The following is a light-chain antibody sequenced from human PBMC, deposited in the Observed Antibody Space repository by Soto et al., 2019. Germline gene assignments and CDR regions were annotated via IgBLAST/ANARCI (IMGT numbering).Light chain of an antibody. V-gene: IGKV3-11*01. CDR2: EAS. CDR3: QQRSNWPIT. Sequence: IVLTQSPSTLSLSPGERATLSCRASQSVSSYLAWSQQKPGQAPRLLSYEASNRATGIPARCSGSGSGTDFTLTISSLQPEDFEVYYCQQRSNWPITFGQGTRLEIK. CDR1: QSVSSY. J-gene: IGKJ5*01.